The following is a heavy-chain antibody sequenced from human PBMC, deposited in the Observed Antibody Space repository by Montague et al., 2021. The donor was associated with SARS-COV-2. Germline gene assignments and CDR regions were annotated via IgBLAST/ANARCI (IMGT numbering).Heavy chain of an antibody. V-gene: IGHV4-39*01. Sequence: IFYSVHTYYTPCLKSRVTISVETSKNQFSLKLSSVTAADTAVYYCARTNYDVCRGHQRGGALDIWGQGTMVTVAS. J-gene: IGHJ3*02. D-gene: IGHD3-3*01. CDR3: ARTNYDVCRGHQRGGALDI. CDR2: IFYSVHT.